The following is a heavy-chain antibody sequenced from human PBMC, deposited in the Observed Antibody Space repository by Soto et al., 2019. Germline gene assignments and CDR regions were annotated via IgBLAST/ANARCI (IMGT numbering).Heavy chain of an antibody. J-gene: IGHJ4*02. CDR3: ARGTMVRGVIIIGFDY. D-gene: IGHD3-10*01. V-gene: IGHV1-69*13. CDR2: IIPIFGTA. Sequence: ASVKVSCKASGGTFSGYAISWVRQAPGQGLEWMGGIIPIFGTANYAQKFQGRVTITADESTSTAYMELSSLRSEDTAVYYCARGTMVRGVIIIGFDYCGQGTLVTVSS. CDR1: GGTFSGYA.